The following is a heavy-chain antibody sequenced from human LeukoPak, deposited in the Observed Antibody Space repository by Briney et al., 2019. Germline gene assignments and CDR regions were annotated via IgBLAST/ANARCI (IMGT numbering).Heavy chain of an antibody. Sequence: GGSLRLSCAASGFTFDDYAMHWVRQAPGKGLEWVSGISWNSGSIGYADSVKGRFTISRDNAKNSLYLQMNSLRAEDTALYYCAKDTGYSSSWYGAFDIWGQGTMVTVSS. CDR3: AKDTGYSSSWYGAFDI. D-gene: IGHD6-13*01. V-gene: IGHV3-9*01. J-gene: IGHJ3*02. CDR2: ISWNSGSI. CDR1: GFTFDDYA.